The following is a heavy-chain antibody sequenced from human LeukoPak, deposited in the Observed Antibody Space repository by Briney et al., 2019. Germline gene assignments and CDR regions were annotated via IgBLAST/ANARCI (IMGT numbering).Heavy chain of an antibody. CDR1: DDSITMYY. CDR3: ARGRVSSSTWYSTYYYFFYMDF. D-gene: IGHD4-11*01. CDR2: VDHTGST. V-gene: IGHV4-59*01. Sequence: PSETLSLTCTVSDDSITMYYWTWIRQPPGKGLEWVGYVDHTGSTKFNPSLNGRVSISRDTSNNFFSLRLRSVTAADTAVYFCARGRVSSSTWYSTYYYFFYMDFWGKGTTVTVSS. J-gene: IGHJ6*03.